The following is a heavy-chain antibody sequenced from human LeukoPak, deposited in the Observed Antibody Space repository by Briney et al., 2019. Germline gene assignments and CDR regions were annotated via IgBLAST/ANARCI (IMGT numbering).Heavy chain of an antibody. Sequence: SETLSLTCTVSGGSISSYYWSWIRQPPGKGLEWIGYIYYSGSTNYNPSLKSRVTISVDTSKNQFSLKLSSVTAADTAVYYCARVDGYSSSWYVDYSGQGTLVTVSS. D-gene: IGHD6-13*01. V-gene: IGHV4-59*01. CDR3: ARVDGYSSSWYVDY. CDR2: IYYSGST. CDR1: GGSISSYY. J-gene: IGHJ4*02.